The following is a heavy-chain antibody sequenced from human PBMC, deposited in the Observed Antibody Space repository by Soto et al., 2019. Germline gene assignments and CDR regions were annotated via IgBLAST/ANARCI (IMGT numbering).Heavy chain of an antibody. J-gene: IGHJ3*02. D-gene: IGHD3-3*01. CDR2: ISAYNGNT. CDR1: GYTLTSYG. V-gene: IGHV1-18*01. Sequence: ASVKVSCKASGYTLTSYGISWVRQAPGQGLEWMGWISAYNGNTNYAQKLQGRVTITTDTSTSTAYMELSSLRSEDTAVYYCATRSPVWSGYYRWAPNAFDIWGKGTMVTVS. CDR3: ATRSPVWSGYYRWAPNAFDI.